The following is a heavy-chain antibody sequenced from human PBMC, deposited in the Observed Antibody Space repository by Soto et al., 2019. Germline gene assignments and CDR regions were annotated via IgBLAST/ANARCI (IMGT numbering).Heavy chain of an antibody. D-gene: IGHD5-18*01. J-gene: IGHJ6*02. Sequence: GASVKVSCKASGFTFSSYAISWVRQAPGQGLEWMGGIIPIFGTANYAQKFQGRVTITADESTSTAYMELSSLRSEDTAVYYCARDDVDTAMPYGMDVWGQGTTVTVSS. V-gene: IGHV1-69*13. CDR1: GFTFSSYA. CDR2: IIPIFGTA. CDR3: ARDDVDTAMPYGMDV.